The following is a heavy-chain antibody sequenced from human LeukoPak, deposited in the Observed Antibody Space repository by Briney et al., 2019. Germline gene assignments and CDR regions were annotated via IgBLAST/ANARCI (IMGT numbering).Heavy chain of an antibody. Sequence: GRSLRLSCAASGFTFSSYGMHWVRQAPGKGLEWVAVIWYDGSNKYYADSVKGRFTISRDNSKNTLCLQMNSLRAEDTAVYYCARELPYCSGGSCYSIYGMDVWGKGTTVTVSS. CDR2: IWYDGSNK. CDR1: GFTFSSYG. CDR3: ARELPYCSGGSCYSIYGMDV. V-gene: IGHV3-33*01. D-gene: IGHD2-15*01. J-gene: IGHJ6*04.